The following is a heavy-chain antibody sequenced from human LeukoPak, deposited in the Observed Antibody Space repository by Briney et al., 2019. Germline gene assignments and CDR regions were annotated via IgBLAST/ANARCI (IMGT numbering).Heavy chain of an antibody. Sequence: GGSLRLSCAASGLTFSNTWMSWVRQAPGKGLEWVANIKQDGSEKYYVDSVKGRFTISRDNAKNSLYLQMNSLRAEDTAVYYCAREHQLYNNWNYVGAFDIWGQGTMVTVSS. CDR2: IKQDGSEK. CDR1: GLTFSNTW. CDR3: AREHQLYNNWNYVGAFDI. J-gene: IGHJ3*02. V-gene: IGHV3-7*01. D-gene: IGHD1-7*01.